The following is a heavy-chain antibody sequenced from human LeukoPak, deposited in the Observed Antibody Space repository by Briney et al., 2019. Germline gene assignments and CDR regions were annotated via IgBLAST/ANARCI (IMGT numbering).Heavy chain of an antibody. V-gene: IGHV1-2*02. D-gene: IGHD2-2*01. CDR1: GYTFTGYY. CDR3: ARANPLYCSSTTCLFDY. J-gene: IGHJ4*02. Sequence: PSVKVSCTASGYTFTGYYMHWMRHAPRQGFEWMGWINPNSGDTNYAQKFQGRVTMTRDTSISTAHMELRRLRSDDTAVYYCARANPLYCSSTTCLFDYWGQGTLVTVSS. CDR2: INPNSGDT.